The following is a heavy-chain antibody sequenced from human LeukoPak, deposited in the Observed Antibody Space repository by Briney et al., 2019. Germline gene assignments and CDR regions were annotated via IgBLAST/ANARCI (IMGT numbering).Heavy chain of an antibody. Sequence: ASVKVSCKASGYTFTAYAMHWVRQAPGQRLEWMGYINAGNGNTKYSQKFQGRVTITRDTSASTAYMELSSLISEDTAVYYCASSPAYGSGGDYWGQGTLVTVSS. V-gene: IGHV1-3*01. J-gene: IGHJ4*02. CDR3: ASSPAYGSGGDY. CDR2: INAGNGNT. D-gene: IGHD3-10*01. CDR1: GYTFTAYA.